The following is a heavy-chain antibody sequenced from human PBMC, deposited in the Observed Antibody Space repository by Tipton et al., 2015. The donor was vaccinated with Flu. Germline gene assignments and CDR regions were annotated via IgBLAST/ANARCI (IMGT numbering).Heavy chain of an antibody. CDR3: ASQRWLQSFIDY. CDR2: IFYSGST. Sequence: TLSLTFTVSGGSISSYYWGWIRQPPGKGLEWIGYIFYSGSTNYNPSLKSRVTMSVDTSNNRFSLKLSSVTAADTAVYYCASQRWLQSFIDYWGQGTLVTVSS. J-gene: IGHJ4*02. CDR1: GGSISSYY. V-gene: IGHV4-59*01. D-gene: IGHD5-24*01.